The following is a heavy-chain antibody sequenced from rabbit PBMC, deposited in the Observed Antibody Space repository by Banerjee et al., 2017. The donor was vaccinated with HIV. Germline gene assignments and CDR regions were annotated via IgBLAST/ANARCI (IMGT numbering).Heavy chain of an antibody. V-gene: IGHV1S40*01. CDR1: GFTISSYW. D-gene: IGHD6-1*01. CDR2: IYAGKGNT. J-gene: IGHJ4*01. Sequence: QSLEESGGDLVKPGASLTLTCTASGFTISSYWMNWVRQAPGKGLERIGTIYAGKGNTWYASWAKGRFTISKASSTTVTLQMTSLTAADTATYFCARDLAGYGVGPYFDLWGPGTLVTVS. CDR3: ARDLAGYGVGPYFDL.